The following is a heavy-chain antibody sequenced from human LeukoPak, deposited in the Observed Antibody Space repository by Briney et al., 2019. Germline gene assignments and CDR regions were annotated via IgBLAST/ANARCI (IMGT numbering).Heavy chain of an antibody. CDR3: ARRAGAYSHPYDY. Sequence: PSETLSLTCTVSGGSISSSSYYWGWIRQPPGKGLEWVSIIYSGGSTFYADSVKGRFTISRDNSKNTLYLQMNSLRAEDTAVYYCARRAGAYSHPYDYWGQGTLVTVSS. V-gene: IGHV3-53*01. D-gene: IGHD4/OR15-4a*01. J-gene: IGHJ4*02. CDR2: IYSGGST. CDR1: GGSISSSSYY.